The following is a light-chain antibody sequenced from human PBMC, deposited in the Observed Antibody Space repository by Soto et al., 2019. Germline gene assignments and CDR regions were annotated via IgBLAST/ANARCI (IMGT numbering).Light chain of an antibody. CDR1: SRDFDADNH. J-gene: IGLJ2*01. CDR2: DVS. Sequence: QSALTQPRSVSGSPGQSVTISCSGPSRDFDADNHVAWYQQYPDKAPEVMIYDVSQRPSGVPARFSGSKSGNTASLTISGLQAEDEADYYCCSYGGSVIFGGGTQLTVL. CDR3: CSYGGSVI. V-gene: IGLV2-11*01.